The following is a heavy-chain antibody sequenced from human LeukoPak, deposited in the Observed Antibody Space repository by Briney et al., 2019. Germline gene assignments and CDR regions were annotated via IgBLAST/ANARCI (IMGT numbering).Heavy chain of an antibody. CDR2: ISSSSSYI. CDR3: ARISVVPAAGFDY. J-gene: IGHJ4*02. Sequence: PGGSLRLSCAASGFTFSSFEVNWVRQAPGKGLEWVSSISSSSSYIYYADSVKGRFTISRDNAKNSLYLQMNSLRAEDTAVYYCARISVVPAAGFDYWGQGTLVTVSS. CDR1: GFTFSSFE. V-gene: IGHV3-21*01. D-gene: IGHD2-2*01.